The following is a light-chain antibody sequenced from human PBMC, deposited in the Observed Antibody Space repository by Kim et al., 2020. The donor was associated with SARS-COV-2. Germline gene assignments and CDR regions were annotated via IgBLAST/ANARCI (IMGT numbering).Light chain of an antibody. CDR3: QQYNNWPT. CDR1: LSVARN. V-gene: IGKV3-15*01. J-gene: IGKJ1*01. Sequence: SVSPGGSATRSCRASLSVARNLAWYQQKPGQSPRLLIYAASTRASGTPARFSGGGSGTDFTLTISSLQAEDFAVCYCQQYNNWPTVGQGTKVDIK. CDR2: AAS.